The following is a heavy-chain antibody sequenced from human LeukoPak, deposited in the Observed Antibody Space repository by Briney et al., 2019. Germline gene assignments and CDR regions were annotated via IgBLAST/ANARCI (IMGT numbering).Heavy chain of an antibody. CDR3: ARGGGAFDI. Sequence: SETLSLTCTVSGGSISSYYWTWLRQPPGRGLEWIGYIYYSGSTNYNPSLKSRVTISVDTSKYQFSLKLRSVTAADTAVYYCARGGGAFDIWGHGTMVTVSS. CDR1: GGSISSYY. CDR2: IYYSGST. V-gene: IGHV4-59*12. J-gene: IGHJ3*02.